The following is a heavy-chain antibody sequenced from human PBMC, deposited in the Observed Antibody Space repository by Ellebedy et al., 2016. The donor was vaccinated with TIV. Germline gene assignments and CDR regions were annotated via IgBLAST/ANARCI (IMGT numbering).Heavy chain of an antibody. CDR2: IIPILGIA. V-gene: IGHV1-69*04. J-gene: IGHJ6*02. CDR1: GYTFTGYY. Sequence: SVKVSCXASGYTFTGYYMHWVRQAPGQGLEWMGRIIPILGIANYAQKFQGRVTITADKSTSTAYMELSSLRSEDTAVYYCAREYGDYYYYYGMDVWGQGTTVTVSS. CDR3: AREYGDYYYYYGMDV. D-gene: IGHD4-17*01.